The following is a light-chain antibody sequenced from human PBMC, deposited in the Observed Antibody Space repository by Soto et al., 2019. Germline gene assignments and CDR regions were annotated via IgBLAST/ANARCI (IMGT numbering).Light chain of an antibody. CDR2: GNS. CDR1: SSNIGAGYD. CDR3: QSYDSSLSVV. V-gene: IGLV1-40*01. Sequence: QSVLTQPPSVSGAPGQRGTISCTGSSSNIGAGYDVHWYQQFPRTAPKLLIYGNSVRPSGVPDRFSGSKSGTSASLAITGLQAEDEGDYYCQSYDSSLSVVFGGGTKVTVL. J-gene: IGLJ2*01.